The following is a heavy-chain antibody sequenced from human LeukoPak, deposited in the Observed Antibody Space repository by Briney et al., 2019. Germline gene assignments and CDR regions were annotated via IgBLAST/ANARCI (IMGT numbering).Heavy chain of an antibody. CDR3: ARDRGYDILTGYYLAFDI. D-gene: IGHD3-9*01. CDR1: GGSISSYY. Sequence: SETLSLTCTVSGGSISSYYWSWIRQPPGKGLEWIGYIYYSGSTNYNPSLKSRVTISVDTSKNQFSLELSSVTAADTAVYYCARDRGYDILTGYYLAFDIWGQGTMVTVSS. CDR2: IYYSGST. V-gene: IGHV4-59*01. J-gene: IGHJ3*02.